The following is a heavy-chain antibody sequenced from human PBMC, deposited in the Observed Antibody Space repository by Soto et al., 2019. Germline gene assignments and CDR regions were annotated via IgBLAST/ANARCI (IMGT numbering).Heavy chain of an antibody. V-gene: IGHV3-64*01. D-gene: IGHD2-15*01. CDR3: ARGLGYAFDI. CDR2: ISSNGGST. CDR1: GFTFSSYA. Sequence: EVQLVESGGGLVQPGGSLRLSCAASGFTFSSYAMHWVRQAPGKGLEYVSAISSNGGSTYYANYVKGRFTISRDNSKNTLYLQMGSLRAEDMAVYYCARGLGYAFDIWGQGTMVTVSS. J-gene: IGHJ3*02.